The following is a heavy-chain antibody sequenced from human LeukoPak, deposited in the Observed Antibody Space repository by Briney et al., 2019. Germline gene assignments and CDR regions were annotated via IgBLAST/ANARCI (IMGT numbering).Heavy chain of an antibody. CDR2: INWNGCST. CDR3: ARGYYYDSSGYYYGHAY. J-gene: IGHJ4*02. V-gene: IGHV3-20*04. CDR1: GFTFDDYG. D-gene: IGHD3-22*01. Sequence: GGSLRLSCAASGFTFDDYGMSWVRQAPGKGLEWVCGINWNGCSTVYADSLKGRFTISRDNAKNYLYLQMNSLRPEDTALYYFARGYYYDSSGYYYGHAYWGQGTLVTVSS.